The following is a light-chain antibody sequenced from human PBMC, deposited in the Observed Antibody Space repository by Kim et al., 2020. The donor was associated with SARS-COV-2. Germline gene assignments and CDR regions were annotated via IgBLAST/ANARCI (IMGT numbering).Light chain of an antibody. CDR3: QQYKFYQWT. V-gene: IGKV1-16*01. CDR1: QDFSDY. CDR2: AAS. J-gene: IGKJ1*01. Sequence: APVGDRVTITCRASQDFSDYLAWFQQKPGKAPKSLIYAASRLQSGVPSRFSGSGSGTEFTLTISNLQPEDFATYYCQQYKFYQWTFGQGTKVDIK.